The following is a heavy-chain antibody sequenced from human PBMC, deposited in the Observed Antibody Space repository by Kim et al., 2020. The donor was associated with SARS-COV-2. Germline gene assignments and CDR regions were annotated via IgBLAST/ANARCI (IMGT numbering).Heavy chain of an antibody. CDR2: IWYDGSNK. CDR3: ARALKERYSYGYLDYGMDV. Sequence: GGSLRLSCAASGFTFSSYGMHWVRQAPGKGLEWVAVIWYDGSNKYYADSVKGRFTISRDNSKNTLYLQMNSLRAEDTAVYYCARALKERYSYGYLDYGMDVWGQGTTVTVSS. V-gene: IGHV3-33*01. J-gene: IGHJ6*02. D-gene: IGHD5-18*01. CDR1: GFTFSSYG.